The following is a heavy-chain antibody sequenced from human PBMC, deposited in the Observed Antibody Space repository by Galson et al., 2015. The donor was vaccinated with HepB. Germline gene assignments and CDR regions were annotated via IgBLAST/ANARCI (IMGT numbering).Heavy chain of an antibody. Sequence: SVKVSCKASGYTFTSYGISWVRQAPGQGLEWMGWISAYNGNTNYAQKLQGRVTMTTDTSTSTAYMELRSLRSDDTAVYYCARDRLVIYGSGSYAFDIWGQGTMVTVSS. D-gene: IGHD3-10*01. CDR1: GYTFTSYG. J-gene: IGHJ3*02. V-gene: IGHV1-18*01. CDR2: ISAYNGNT. CDR3: ARDRLVIYGSGSYAFDI.